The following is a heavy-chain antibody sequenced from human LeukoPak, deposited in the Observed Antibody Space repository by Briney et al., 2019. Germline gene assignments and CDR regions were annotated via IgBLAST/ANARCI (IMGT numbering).Heavy chain of an antibody. CDR2: INWNGGST. CDR3: ARERITIFGVVPKRSFDP. Sequence: GGSLRLSCAASGFTFDDYGMSWVRQAPGKGLEWVSGINWNGGSTGYADSVKGRFTISRDNAKNSLYLQMNSLRAEDTAVYYCARERITIFGVVPKRSFDPWGQGTLVTVSS. D-gene: IGHD3-3*01. J-gene: IGHJ5*02. V-gene: IGHV3-20*04. CDR1: GFTFDDYG.